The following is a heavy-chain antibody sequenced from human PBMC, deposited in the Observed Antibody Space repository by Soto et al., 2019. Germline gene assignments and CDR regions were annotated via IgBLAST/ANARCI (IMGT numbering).Heavy chain of an antibody. J-gene: IGHJ3*02. CDR2: IYPGDSDT. V-gene: IGHV5-51*01. Sequence: GESLMISCKGSGFSFTSYWIGWVGQMPGKGLEWMGIIYPGDSDTRYSPSFQGQVTISADKSISTAYLQWSSLKASDTAMYYCARHETYFYDSSGLVGAFDIWGQGTMVTVSS. D-gene: IGHD3-22*01. CDR3: ARHETYFYDSSGLVGAFDI. CDR1: GFSFTSYW.